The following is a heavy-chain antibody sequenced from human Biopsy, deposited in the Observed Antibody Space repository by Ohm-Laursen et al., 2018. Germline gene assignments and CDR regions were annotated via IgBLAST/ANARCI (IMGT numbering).Heavy chain of an antibody. V-gene: IGHV4-4*09. CDR2: IHHSGST. CDR3: ARMDCSGGSCHYYSYGMDV. Sequence: TLTLTFTVSGVSITAYSWSWIRQPPGKGLECIGNIHHSGSTNYNPSLKSRLTISVDTSKNQFSLKLSSVTAADTAVYYCARMDCSGGSCHYYSYGMDVWGQGTTVTVSS. J-gene: IGHJ6*02. CDR1: GVSITAYS. D-gene: IGHD2-15*01.